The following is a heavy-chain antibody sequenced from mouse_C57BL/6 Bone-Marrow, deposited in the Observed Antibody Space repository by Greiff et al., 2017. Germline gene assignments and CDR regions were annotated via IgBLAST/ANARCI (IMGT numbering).Heavy chain of an antibody. Sequence: EVKLVESGPGLAKPSQTLSLTCSVTGYSITSDYWNWIRKFPGNKLEYMGYISYSGSTYYNPSLKSRISITRDTSKNQYYLQLNSVTTEDTATYYCARSPYYYGSSYGGYYYAMDYWGQGTSVTVSS. V-gene: IGHV3-8*01. D-gene: IGHD1-1*01. CDR3: ARSPYYYGSSYGGYYYAMDY. J-gene: IGHJ4*01. CDR1: GYSITSDY. CDR2: ISYSGST.